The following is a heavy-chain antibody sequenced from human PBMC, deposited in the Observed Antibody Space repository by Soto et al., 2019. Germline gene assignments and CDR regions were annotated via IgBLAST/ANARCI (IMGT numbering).Heavy chain of an antibody. CDR2: ISYDVSNK. D-gene: IGHD4-17*01. J-gene: IGHJ4*02. Sequence: QVQLVESGGGVVQPGRSLRLSCAASGFTFSNYAIHWVRQAPGKGLEWVAIISYDVSNKYYADSVKGRFTIYRDNSNNTLYLQMNSLRAEDTAVYYCARDYGDYFDYWGQGTLVTVSS. CDR3: ARDYGDYFDY. CDR1: GFTFSNYA. V-gene: IGHV3-30*04.